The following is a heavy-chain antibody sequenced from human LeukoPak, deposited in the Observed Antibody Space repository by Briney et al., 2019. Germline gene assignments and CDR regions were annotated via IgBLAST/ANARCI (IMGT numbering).Heavy chain of an antibody. Sequence: ASVKVSCKASGGTFTSYAISWVRQAPGQGLEWMGGIIPIFGTANYAQKFQGRVTITADESTSTAYMELSSLRSEDTAVYYCVGDGALRLNYWGQATLVTVSS. V-gene: IGHV1-69*13. D-gene: IGHD3-16*01. CDR2: IIPIFGTA. CDR3: VGDGALRLNY. CDR1: GGTFTSYA. J-gene: IGHJ4*02.